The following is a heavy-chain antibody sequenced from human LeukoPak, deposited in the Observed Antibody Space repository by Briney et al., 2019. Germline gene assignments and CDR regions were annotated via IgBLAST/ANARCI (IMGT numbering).Heavy chain of an antibody. Sequence: GGSLRLSCAASGFTFSSYGMHWVRQAPGKGLKWVAFIRSDGSNKYYADSVKGRFAISRDNAENTLYLQMHSLRVEDTAVYYCTRYTAETGYWSWGQGTLVTVSS. CDR2: IRSDGSNK. CDR1: GFTFSSYG. J-gene: IGHJ4*02. V-gene: IGHV3-30*02. CDR3: TRYTAETGYWS. D-gene: IGHD3-9*01.